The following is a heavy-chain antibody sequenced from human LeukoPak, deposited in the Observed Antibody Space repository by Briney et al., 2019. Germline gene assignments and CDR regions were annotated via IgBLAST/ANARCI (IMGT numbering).Heavy chain of an antibody. Sequence: PSETLSLTCTVSGGSISSYYWSWIRQPPGKGLEWIGYIYYSGSTNYNPSLKSRVTISVDTSKNQFSLKPTSVTAADTAVYYCARHDLDCSGGRCYPNYFDHWGQGTLVTVSS. CDR3: ARHDLDCSGGRCYPNYFDH. J-gene: IGHJ4*02. V-gene: IGHV4-59*08. CDR1: GGSISSYY. D-gene: IGHD2-15*01. CDR2: IYYSGST.